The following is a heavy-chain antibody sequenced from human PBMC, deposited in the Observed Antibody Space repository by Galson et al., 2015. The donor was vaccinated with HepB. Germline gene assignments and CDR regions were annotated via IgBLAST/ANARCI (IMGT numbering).Heavy chain of an antibody. Sequence: QSGAEVKKPGASVKVSCEASGYTFTSYGISWVRQAPGQGLEWMGWISAYNGNTNYAQKLQGRVTMTTDTSTSTAYMELRSLRSDDTAVYYCARDGDIAAAGERLDWFDPWGQGTLVTVSS. CDR2: ISAYNGNT. D-gene: IGHD6-13*01. CDR1: GYTFTSYG. CDR3: ARDGDIAAAGERLDWFDP. J-gene: IGHJ5*02. V-gene: IGHV1-18*04.